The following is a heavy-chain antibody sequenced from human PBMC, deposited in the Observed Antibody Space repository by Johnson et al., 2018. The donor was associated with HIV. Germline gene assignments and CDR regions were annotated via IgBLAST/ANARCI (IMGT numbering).Heavy chain of an antibody. D-gene: IGHD1-26*01. CDR2: ITWNGGST. J-gene: IGHJ3*02. CDR3: ARAYPLGVTLFSAFES. V-gene: IGHV3-20*04. Sequence: VQLVESGGGVVRPGGSLRLSCAASGFTFDDHGMSWVRQAPGKGLEWVSGITWNGGSTGYADSVKGRFTISRDNAKNSLTLQMNSLRAADTAVYFCARAYPLGVTLFSAFESGAKGQWSPSLQ. CDR1: GFTFDDHG.